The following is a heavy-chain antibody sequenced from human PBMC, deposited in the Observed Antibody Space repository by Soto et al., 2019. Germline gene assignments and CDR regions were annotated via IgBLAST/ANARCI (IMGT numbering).Heavy chain of an antibody. V-gene: IGHV1-3*01. CDR2: INAGNGNT. Sequence: GASVKVSCKASGYTFTSYAMHWVRQAPGQRLEWMGWINAGNGNTKYSQKFQGRVTITRDTSASTAYMELSSLRSEDTAVYYCARDKNGSGSYFWMFVSDYWGQGTLVTVSS. CDR1: GYTFTSYA. CDR3: ARDKNGSGSYFWMFVSDY. J-gene: IGHJ4*02. D-gene: IGHD3-10*01.